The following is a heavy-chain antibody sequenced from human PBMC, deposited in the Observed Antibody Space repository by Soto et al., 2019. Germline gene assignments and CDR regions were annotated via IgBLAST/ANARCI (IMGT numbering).Heavy chain of an antibody. J-gene: IGHJ4*02. V-gene: IGHV1-46*01. Sequence: QVQLVQSGAALKKPGASVSVSCKASGYTFTNYYIHWVRQAPGQGLEWMGGINPTVGSTTYAQRFQGRVTMSRDTSTSTVLIELSSLTSEDRGIYYCARLWGGGHCYFDYWGPGTLVTVSS. CDR3: ARLWGGGHCYFDY. CDR1: GYTFTNYY. D-gene: IGHD2-21*02. CDR2: INPTVGST.